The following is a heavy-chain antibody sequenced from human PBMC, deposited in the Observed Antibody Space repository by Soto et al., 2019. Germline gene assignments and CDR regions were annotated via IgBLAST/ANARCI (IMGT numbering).Heavy chain of an antibody. CDR1: GFTFSNSV. CDR3: AADTAAAGTYYFYDMDV. J-gene: IGHJ6*02. V-gene: IGHV1-58*01. D-gene: IGHD6-13*01. Sequence: QMQLVQSGPEVKQPGTSVKVSCKASGFTFSNSVVQWVRQTRGQRLEWIGWIVAGSGNRNYAQRFQERVTLPRDMSTRPAYMELSSLRFEDTAVYYCAADTAAAGTYYFYDMDVWGQGTTVTVSS. CDR2: IVAGSGNR.